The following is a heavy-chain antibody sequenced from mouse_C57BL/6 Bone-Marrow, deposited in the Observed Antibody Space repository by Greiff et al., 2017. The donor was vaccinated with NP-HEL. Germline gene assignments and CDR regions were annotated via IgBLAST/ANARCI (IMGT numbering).Heavy chain of an antibody. CDR2: IYPGDGDT. CDR1: GYAFSSSW. V-gene: IGHV1-82*01. J-gene: IGHJ1*03. D-gene: IGHD2-4*01. Sequence: VKVVESGPELVKPGASVKISCKASGYAFSSSWMNWVKQRPGKGLEWIGRIYPGDGDTNYNGKFKGKATLTADTSSSTAYMQLSSLTSEDSAVYYCARDYDHWYFDVWGTGTTVTVSS. CDR3: ARDYDHWYFDV.